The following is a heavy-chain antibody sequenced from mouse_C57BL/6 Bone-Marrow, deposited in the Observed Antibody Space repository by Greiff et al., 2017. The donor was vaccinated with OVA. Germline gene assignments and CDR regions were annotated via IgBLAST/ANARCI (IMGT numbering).Heavy chain of an antibody. CDR1: GYTFTSYG. V-gene: IGHV1-81*01. J-gene: IGHJ3*01. Sequence: VQLQQSGAELARPGASVKLSCKASGYTFTSYGISWVKQRTGQGLEWIGEIYPRSGNTYYNEKIKGKATLTADKSSSTAYMELRSLTSVDSAVYFCARAGYYERVWFAYWGQGTLVTVSA. CDR2: IYPRSGNT. D-gene: IGHD2-3*01. CDR3: ARAGYYERVWFAY.